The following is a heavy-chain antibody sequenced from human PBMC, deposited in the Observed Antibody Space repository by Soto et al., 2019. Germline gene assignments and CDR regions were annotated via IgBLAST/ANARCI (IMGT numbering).Heavy chain of an antibody. V-gene: IGHV4-31*03. J-gene: IGHJ6*03. CDR2: IYYSGST. CDR1: AGTISRCGYY. D-gene: IGHD3-3*01. CDR3: ARGLRFLGWQDRLNYLAV. Sequence: PSEALSLTCTVSAGTISRCGYYWSWIRQHPGKGLEWIGYIYYSGSTYYNPSLKSRVTISVDTSKNQFSLKLSSVTAADTAVYYCARGLRFLGWQDRLNYLAVRAKRTTVTVS.